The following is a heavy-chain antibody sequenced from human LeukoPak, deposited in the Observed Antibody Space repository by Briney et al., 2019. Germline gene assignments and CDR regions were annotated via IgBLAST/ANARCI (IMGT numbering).Heavy chain of an antibody. CDR1: GFTFSSYA. V-gene: IGHV3-21*01. Sequence: GGSLRLSCAASGFTFSSYAMSWVRQAPGKGLEWVSSISGSSSYIYYADSVKGRFTISRDNAKNSLYLQMNSLRAEDTAVYYCARVAQWLVPIDHLGQGTLVTVSS. CDR2: ISGSSSYI. D-gene: IGHD6-19*01. J-gene: IGHJ4*02. CDR3: ARVAQWLVPIDH.